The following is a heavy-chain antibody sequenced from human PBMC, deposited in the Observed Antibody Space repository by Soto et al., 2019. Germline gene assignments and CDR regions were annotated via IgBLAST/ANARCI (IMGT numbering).Heavy chain of an antibody. D-gene: IGHD6-19*01. J-gene: IGHJ4*02. Sequence: EVPLVESGGGLVQPGGSLRLSCAASGFTVSSNYMSWVRQAPGKGLEWVSVIYSGGSTYYADSVKGRFTISRHNSKNTLYLQMNSLRAEDTAVYYCARRKGSGWYYFDYWGQGTLVTVSS. CDR1: GFTVSSNY. V-gene: IGHV3-53*04. CDR3: ARRKGSGWYYFDY. CDR2: IYSGGST.